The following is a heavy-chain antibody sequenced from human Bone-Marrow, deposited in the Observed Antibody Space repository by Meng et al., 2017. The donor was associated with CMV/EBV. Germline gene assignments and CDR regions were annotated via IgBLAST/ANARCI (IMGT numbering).Heavy chain of an antibody. D-gene: IGHD1-26*01. CDR2: VDNPGSGT. V-gene: IGHV3-74*01. Sequence: GESLKISCAASGFTFSSDWLHWVRQAPGKGLMWVARVDNPGSGTSYADSVKGRFTISRDNAKNTLYLQMNSLRVEDTAVYYCLLIAGATEGGVDVFDVWGQGTKVTVSS. CDR1: GFTFSSDW. CDR3: LLIAGATEGGVDVFDV. J-gene: IGHJ3*01.